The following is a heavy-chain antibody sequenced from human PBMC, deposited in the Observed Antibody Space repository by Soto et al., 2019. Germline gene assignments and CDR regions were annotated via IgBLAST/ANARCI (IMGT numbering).Heavy chain of an antibody. D-gene: IGHD3-9*01. CDR1: GYTFTSYA. CDR2: ISAGNGNT. Sequence: GASVKVSCKASGYTFTSYAMHWVRQAPGQRLEWMGWISAGNGNTKYSQKFQGRVTITRDTSASTAYMELSSLRSEDTAVYYCARDPLRYFDWLSPSPWGQGTLVTVSS. CDR3: ARDPLRYFDWLSPSP. J-gene: IGHJ5*02. V-gene: IGHV1-3*01.